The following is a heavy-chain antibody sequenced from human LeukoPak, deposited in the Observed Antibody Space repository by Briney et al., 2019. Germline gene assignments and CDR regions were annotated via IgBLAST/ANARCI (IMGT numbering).Heavy chain of an antibody. V-gene: IGHV4-59*08. CDR3: ARHGSGSYIEYFQH. D-gene: IGHD3-10*01. CDR1: GGSISSHY. CDR2: IYYSGST. Sequence: PSETLSLTCTVSGGSISSHYWSWIRQPPGKGLEGIGYIYYSGSTNYNPSLKSRVTISVDTSKNQFSLKLSSVTAADTAVYYCARHGSGSYIEYFQHWGQGTLVTVSS. J-gene: IGHJ1*01.